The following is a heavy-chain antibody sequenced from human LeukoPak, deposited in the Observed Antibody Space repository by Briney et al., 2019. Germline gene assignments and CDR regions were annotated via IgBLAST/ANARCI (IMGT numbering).Heavy chain of an antibody. J-gene: IGHJ4*02. CDR2: IDSSGGGT. Sequence: GGSLRLSCAASGFTFSICAMGWVRQAPWKGLEWVSLIDSSGGGTYYTDSVKGRFTISRDNSKNMLYLQMNSLRAEDTAIFYCAKAAGSGWSQDYFDHWGRGTLVTVSS. V-gene: IGHV3-23*01. CDR3: AKAAGSGWSQDYFDH. CDR1: GFTFSICA. D-gene: IGHD6-19*01.